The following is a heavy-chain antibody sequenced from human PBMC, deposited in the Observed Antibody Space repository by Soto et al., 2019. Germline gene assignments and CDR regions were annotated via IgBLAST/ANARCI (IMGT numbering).Heavy chain of an antibody. V-gene: IGHV3-23*01. CDR1: GFTFSSYA. Sequence: PGGSLRLSCASSGFTFSSYAMIWVRQATGKGLEWVSAISGSGGSTYYADSVKGRFTISRDNSKNTLYLQMNSLRAEDTAVYYCAKVTLLWSGGGWFDPWGQGTLVTVSS. CDR3: AKVTLLWSGGGWFDP. D-gene: IGHD3-10*01. J-gene: IGHJ5*02. CDR2: ISGSGGST.